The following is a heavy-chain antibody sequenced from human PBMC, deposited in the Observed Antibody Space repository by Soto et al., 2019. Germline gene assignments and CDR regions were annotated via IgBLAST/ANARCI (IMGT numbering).Heavy chain of an antibody. Sequence: QITLKESGPTLVKPTQTLTLTCTFSGFSLSTSGVGVGWIRQPPGKALEWLALIYWDDDKRYSPSLKSRLTXTXXTSKNQVVRTMTNMDPVDTATYYCAHFPDRHIVGYWGQGTLVTVSS. CDR3: AHFPDRHIVGY. CDR1: GFSLSTSGVG. D-gene: IGHD3-22*01. CDR2: IYWDDDK. V-gene: IGHV2-5*02. J-gene: IGHJ4*02.